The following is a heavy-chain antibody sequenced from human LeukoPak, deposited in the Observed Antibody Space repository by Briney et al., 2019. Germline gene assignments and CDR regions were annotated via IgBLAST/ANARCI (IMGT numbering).Heavy chain of an antibody. V-gene: IGHV4-59*01. Sequence: SETLSLTCAVYGGSFSGYYWSWIRQPPGKGLEWIGYIYYSGSTNYNPSLKSRVTISVDTSKNQFSLKLSSVTAADTAVYYCARGWRFAVSDSSGYHFDYWGQGTLVTVSS. CDR1: GGSFSGYY. CDR3: ARGWRFAVSDSSGYHFDY. CDR2: IYYSGST. J-gene: IGHJ4*02. D-gene: IGHD3-22*01.